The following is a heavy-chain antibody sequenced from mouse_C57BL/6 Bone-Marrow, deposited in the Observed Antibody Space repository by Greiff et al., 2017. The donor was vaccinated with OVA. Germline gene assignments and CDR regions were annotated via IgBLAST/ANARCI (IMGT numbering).Heavy chain of an antibody. CDR3: AGNWGYYSNAFGY. CDR2: IWTGGGT. CDR1: GFSLTSYD. Sequence: VQGVESGPGLVAPSQSLSITCTVSGFSLTSYDISWVRQPPGKGLEWLGVIWTGGGTNYNSALKSRLSISKDNSKSQVFLKMNSLQTDDTARYYSAGNWGYYSNAFGYWGQGTTLTVSA. V-gene: IGHV2-9-1*01. J-gene: IGHJ2*01. D-gene: IGHD2-5*01.